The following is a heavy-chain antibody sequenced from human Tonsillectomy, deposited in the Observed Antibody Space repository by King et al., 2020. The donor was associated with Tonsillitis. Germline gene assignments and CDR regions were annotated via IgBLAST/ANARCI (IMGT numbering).Heavy chain of an antibody. D-gene: IGHD3-16*01. CDR1: GFSFSSYS. Sequence: VQLVESGGGVVQPGRSLRLSCAASGFSFSSYSLHWVRQAPGKGLEWVSFISHDGTKKNYADSVKGRFTISRDKSKNTLYLQMNSLRTDDSGLYYCAREVRLTFGGIVSPDFWGQGTLVTVSS. CDR2: ISHDGTKK. CDR3: AREVRLTFGGIVSPDF. J-gene: IGHJ4*02. V-gene: IGHV3-30*04.